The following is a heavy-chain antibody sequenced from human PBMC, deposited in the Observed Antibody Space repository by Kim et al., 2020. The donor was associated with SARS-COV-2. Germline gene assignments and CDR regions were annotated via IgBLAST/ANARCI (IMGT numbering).Heavy chain of an antibody. CDR3: AKHIVSGSGSHYSRHYFGLDV. CDR2: IYNSGST. Sequence: SETLSLTCTVSGASISGTNYYWGWIRQPPGKGLEWIGSIYNSGSTYYNPSLKSRVTISVDTSKNQFSLKLSSVTAADTAVYYCAKHIVSGSGSHYSRHYFGLDVWGQGTTVTVSS. V-gene: IGHV4-39*01. D-gene: IGHD3-10*01. J-gene: IGHJ6*02. CDR1: GASISGTNYY.